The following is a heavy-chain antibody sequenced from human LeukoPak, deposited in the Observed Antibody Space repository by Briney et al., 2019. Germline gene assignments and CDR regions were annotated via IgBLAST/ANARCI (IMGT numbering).Heavy chain of an antibody. CDR1: GFTFSSYI. Sequence: PGGSLRLSCAASGFTFSSYIMNWVRQAPGKGLEWVSSITSSSSYIYYADSVKGRFTMSRDNAKNSLFLQMNSLRAEDTAVYYCARAGPVPPSDGGPVADFWGQGTLVTVSS. CDR2: ITSSSSYI. CDR3: ARAGPVPPSDGGPVADF. J-gene: IGHJ4*02. V-gene: IGHV3-21*01. D-gene: IGHD3-10*01.